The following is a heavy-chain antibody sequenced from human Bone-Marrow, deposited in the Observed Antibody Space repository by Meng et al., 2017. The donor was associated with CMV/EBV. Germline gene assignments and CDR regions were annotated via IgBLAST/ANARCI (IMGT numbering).Heavy chain of an antibody. Sequence: GESLKISCAASGFTFSSYSMNWVRQAPGKGLEWVSSISSSSSYIYYADSVKGRFTISTDNAKNSLYLQMNSLGAEDTAVYYCSRGYCSSTGCKSWGQGTLVTVSS. V-gene: IGHV3-21*01. D-gene: IGHD2-2*01. CDR1: GFTFSSYS. J-gene: IGHJ5*02. CDR2: ISSSSSYI. CDR3: SRGYCSSTGCKS.